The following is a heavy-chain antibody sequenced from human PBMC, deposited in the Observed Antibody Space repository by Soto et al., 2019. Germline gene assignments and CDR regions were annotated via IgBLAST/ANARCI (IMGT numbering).Heavy chain of an antibody. CDR1: GFTFSSYG. J-gene: IGHJ6*02. Sequence: PGGSLRLSCAASGFTFSSYGMHWVRQAPGKGLEWVAVISYDGSNKYYADSVKGRFTISRDNSKNTLYLQMNSLRAEDTAVYYCAKDAGIAARLYYYGMDVWGQGTTVTVSS. CDR3: AKDAGIAARLYYYGMDV. V-gene: IGHV3-30*18. D-gene: IGHD6-6*01. CDR2: ISYDGSNK.